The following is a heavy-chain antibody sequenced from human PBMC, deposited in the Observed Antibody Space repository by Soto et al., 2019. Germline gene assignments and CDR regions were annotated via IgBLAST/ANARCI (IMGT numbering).Heavy chain of an antibody. CDR1: GFTFSNYG. Sequence: QVHLVESGGGVVQPGRSPRLSCVASGFTFSNYGMHWVRQAPGKGLEWVAVISYDGSNKYYADSVKGRFTISRDNSKNTLYLQMTSLRTEDTALSYCATLDAGGLQYAYYAMDVWGQGTTVTVSS. J-gene: IGHJ6*02. V-gene: IGHV3-30*03. CDR2: ISYDGSNK. CDR3: ATLDAGGLQYAYYAMDV. D-gene: IGHD2-15*01.